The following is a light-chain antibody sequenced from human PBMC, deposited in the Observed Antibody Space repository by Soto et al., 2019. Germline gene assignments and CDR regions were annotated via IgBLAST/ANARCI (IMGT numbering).Light chain of an antibody. CDR2: VAS. Sequence: EIVLTQSPATLSLSAGERATLSCRASQSVSSNLAWYQQKPGQAPRLLIYVASTRATGIPARFSGSGSGTEFTLTISSLQSEDSAVYYCQQYTNWPLTFGGGTKVDIK. V-gene: IGKV3-15*01. CDR1: QSVSSN. CDR3: QQYTNWPLT. J-gene: IGKJ4*01.